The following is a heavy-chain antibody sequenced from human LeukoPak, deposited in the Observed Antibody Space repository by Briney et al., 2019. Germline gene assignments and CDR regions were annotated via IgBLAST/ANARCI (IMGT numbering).Heavy chain of an antibody. CDR3: ASTAVPAAIIWDYFDY. J-gene: IGHJ4*02. V-gene: IGHV3-7*01. CDR1: GFTFSSYW. Sequence: GGSLRLSCAASGFTFSSYWMSWVHQAPGKGLEWVANIKQDGSEKYYVDSVKGRFTISRDNAKNSLYLQMNSLRAEDTAVYYCASTAVPAAIIWDYFDYWGQGTLVTVSS. D-gene: IGHD2-2*02. CDR2: IKQDGSEK.